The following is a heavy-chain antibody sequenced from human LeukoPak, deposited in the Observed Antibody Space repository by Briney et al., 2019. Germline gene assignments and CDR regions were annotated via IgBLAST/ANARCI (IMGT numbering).Heavy chain of an antibody. Sequence: GGFLRLSCAASGFIFSTYDMHWVRQAAGKGLEWVSSVGTVGDTYYSDSVKGRFSLSRDDAVNSFYLQMNNLRPEDTAVYYCARATLGSLDHWGQGALVTVSS. CDR1: GFIFSTYD. CDR3: ARATLGSLDH. D-gene: IGHD2-15*01. CDR2: VGTVGDT. V-gene: IGHV3-13*01. J-gene: IGHJ4*02.